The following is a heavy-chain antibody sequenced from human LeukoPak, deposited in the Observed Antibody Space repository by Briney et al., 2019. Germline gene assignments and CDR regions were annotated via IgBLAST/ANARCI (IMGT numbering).Heavy chain of an antibody. CDR1: GGSISSSSYY. J-gene: IGHJ3*02. CDR3: ARVPSSAGMYYDFWSGYDAFDI. Sequence: PSETLSLTCTVSGGSISSSSYYWGWIRQPPGKGLEWIGSIYYSGSTYYNPSLKSRVTISVDTSKNQFSLKLSSVTAADTAVYYCARVPSSAGMYYDFWSGYDAFDIWGQGTMVTVSS. D-gene: IGHD3-3*01. V-gene: IGHV4-39*07. CDR2: IYYSGST.